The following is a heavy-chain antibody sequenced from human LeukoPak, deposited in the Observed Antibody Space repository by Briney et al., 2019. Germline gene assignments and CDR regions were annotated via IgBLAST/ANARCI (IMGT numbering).Heavy chain of an antibody. D-gene: IGHD3-10*01. CDR1: GGTFSSYA. V-gene: IGHV1-69*04. J-gene: IGHJ4*02. CDR2: IIPILGIA. Sequence: SVKVSCKASGGTFSSYAISWVRQAPGQGLEWMGRIIPILGIANYAQKFQGRVTITADKSTSTAYMELSSLRSEDTAVYYCARNLWFGELLTPYYFDYWGQGTLVTVSS. CDR3: ARNLWFGELLTPYYFDY.